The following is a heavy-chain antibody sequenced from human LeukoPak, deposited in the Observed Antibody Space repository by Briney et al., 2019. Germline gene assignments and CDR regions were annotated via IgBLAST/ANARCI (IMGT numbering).Heavy chain of an antibody. CDR1: DGSVRYYY. Sequence: SETLSLTCTVSDGSVRYYYWSWIRQTPGKGLEWIGYIYYSGSTNYNPSLKSRVTISLDTSKNQFSLKLSSVTAADTAVYYCARSATYSYFYLGVWGKGTTVTVSS. V-gene: IGHV4-59*02. CDR3: ARSATYSYFYLGV. J-gene: IGHJ6*03. CDR2: IYYSGST.